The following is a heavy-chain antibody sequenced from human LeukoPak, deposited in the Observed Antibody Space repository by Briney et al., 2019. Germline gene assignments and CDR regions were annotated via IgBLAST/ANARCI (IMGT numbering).Heavy chain of an antibody. V-gene: IGHV4-34*01. CDR1: GESFSGYH. J-gene: IGHJ4*02. D-gene: IGHD6-25*01. CDR2: IDHSGST. Sequence: SETQTLTCAVYGESFSGYHWRCIRQPPGKGLEWIGDIDHSGSTNYTPSLKTRVTISVDTSKNQFALKLRSVTAADTAVYYCARRPDFGYWGQGTLVTVSS. CDR3: ARRPDFGY.